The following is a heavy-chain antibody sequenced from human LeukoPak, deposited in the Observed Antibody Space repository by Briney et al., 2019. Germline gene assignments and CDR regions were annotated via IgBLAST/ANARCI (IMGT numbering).Heavy chain of an antibody. CDR1: GFTFDDYA. Sequence: PGRSLRLSCAASGFTFDDYAMHWVRQAPGKGLEWVSGISWNSGSIGYADSVKGRFTTSRDNAKNSLYLQMNNLRAEDTAFYYCAKSESPHLHYFDNSGSYRNWFDPWGQGTLVTVSS. J-gene: IGHJ5*02. V-gene: IGHV3-9*01. D-gene: IGHD3-22*01. CDR2: ISWNSGSI. CDR3: AKSESPHLHYFDNSGSYRNWFDP.